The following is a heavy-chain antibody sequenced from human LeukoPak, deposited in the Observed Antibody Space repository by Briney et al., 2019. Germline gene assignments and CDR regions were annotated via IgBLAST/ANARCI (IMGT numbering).Heavy chain of an antibody. J-gene: IGHJ6*03. CDR1: GYTFTSYG. CDR2: ISAYNGNT. Sequence: ASVKVSCKASGYTFTSYGISCVRQAPGQGLEWMGWISAYNGNTNYAQKLQGRVTMTTDTSTSTAYMELRSLRPDDTAVYYCARYDFWSGLPPCYMDVWGKGTTVTVSS. V-gene: IGHV1-18*01. D-gene: IGHD3-3*01. CDR3: ARYDFWSGLPPCYMDV.